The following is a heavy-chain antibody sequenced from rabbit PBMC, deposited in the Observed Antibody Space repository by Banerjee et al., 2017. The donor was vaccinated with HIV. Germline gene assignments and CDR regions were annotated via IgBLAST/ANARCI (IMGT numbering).Heavy chain of an antibody. CDR3: ARDAGSGAYIDGYFNL. Sequence: QEQLEESGGGLVQPEGSLTLTCKASGFDFSSNAMCWVRQAPGKGPEWIACIYNSDGSTYYASWVNGRFTISRSTSLNTVTLQMTSLTAADTATYFCARDAGSGAYIDGYFNLWGPGTLVTVS. CDR2: IYNSDGST. D-gene: IGHD8-1*01. J-gene: IGHJ4*01. CDR1: GFDFSSNA. V-gene: IGHV1S47*01.